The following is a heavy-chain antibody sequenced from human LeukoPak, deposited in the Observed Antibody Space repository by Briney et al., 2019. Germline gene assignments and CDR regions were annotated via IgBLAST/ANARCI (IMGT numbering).Heavy chain of an antibody. CDR2: ISWDGGST. Sequence: GGSLRLSCAASGVTCDDYTMHWVRQAPGKGLEWGSGISWDGGSTYYADSGKGRFTISRDNSKNSLYLQMNSLRTEDTALYYCAKGKAGTPEYFQHWGQGTLVTVSS. CDR1: GVTCDDYT. D-gene: IGHD6-19*01. J-gene: IGHJ1*01. CDR3: AKGKAGTPEYFQH. V-gene: IGHV3-43*01.